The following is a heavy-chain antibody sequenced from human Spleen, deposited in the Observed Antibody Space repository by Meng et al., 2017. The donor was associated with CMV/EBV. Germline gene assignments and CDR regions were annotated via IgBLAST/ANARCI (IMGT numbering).Heavy chain of an antibody. CDR3: AKGDCTDSSCYFNAFDI. CDR1: GYILTDYY. D-gene: IGHD2-2*01. Sequence: ASVKVSCKASGYILTDYYIHWVRQAPGQGVEWMGWINPNSGGTNYAQKFQGRVTMTRDTSISTTYMELSRLRSDDTAIYYCAKGDCTDSSCYFNAFDIWGQGTMVTVSS. CDR2: INPNSGGT. J-gene: IGHJ3*02. V-gene: IGHV1-2*02.